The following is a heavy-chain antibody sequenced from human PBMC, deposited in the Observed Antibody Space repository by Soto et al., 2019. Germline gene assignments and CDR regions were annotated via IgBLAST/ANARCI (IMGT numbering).Heavy chain of an antibody. CDR2: INPNSVGT. J-gene: IGHJ4*02. CDR3: GRDLRDNRTDY. CDR1: RFTINGDH. D-gene: IGHD1-1*01. V-gene: IGHV1-2*02. Sequence: GPGVTVNSKGPRFTINGDHMRCVRQEHGQGLEWMGWINPNSVGTNYAQKFKCRVTMTRDTSITQAYLELSRMRSDDSAVYYCGRDLRDNRTDYWGQGTLVTVSS.